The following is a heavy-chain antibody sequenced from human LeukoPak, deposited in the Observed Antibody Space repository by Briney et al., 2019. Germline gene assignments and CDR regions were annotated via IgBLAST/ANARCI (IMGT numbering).Heavy chain of an antibody. CDR3: ARRTPPYYYGMDV. V-gene: IGHV4-39*01. Sequence: PSETLSLTCTVSGGSISSSGYYWGWIRQPPGKGLEWIGSIDYSGSTYYNPSLKSRVTISVDTSKNQFSLRLSSVTAADTAFYYCARRTPPYYYGMDVWGQGTRSPSP. CDR2: IDYSGST. CDR1: GGSISSSGYY. D-gene: IGHD2-15*01. J-gene: IGHJ6*02.